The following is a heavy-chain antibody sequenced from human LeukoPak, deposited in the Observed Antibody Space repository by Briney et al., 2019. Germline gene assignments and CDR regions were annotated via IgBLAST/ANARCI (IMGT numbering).Heavy chain of an antibody. CDR1: GFTVSSSY. V-gene: IGHV3-66*04. D-gene: IGHD2-21*02. CDR3: ARQVRGDGRGGFDP. Sequence: GGSLRLSCAVSGFTVSSSYMSWICQAPGKGLEWVSVLYSGGYTYYADSVKGRFTISRDNSKNTLNLQMDSLRAEDTAVYYCARQVRGDGRGGFDPWGQGTMVADSS. J-gene: IGHJ5*02. CDR2: LYSGGYT.